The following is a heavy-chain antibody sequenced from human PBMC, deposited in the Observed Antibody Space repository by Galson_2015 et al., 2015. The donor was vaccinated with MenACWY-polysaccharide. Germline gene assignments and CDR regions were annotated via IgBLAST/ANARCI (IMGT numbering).Heavy chain of an antibody. CDR2: IKQDGSEK. J-gene: IGHJ4*02. CDR1: GFTFSSYW. CDR3: ARDPGIQLWSSFDY. D-gene: IGHD5-18*01. V-gene: IGHV3-7*01. Sequence: SLRLSCAASGFTFSSYWMSWVRQAPGKGLEWVANIKQDGSEKYYVDSVKGRFTISRDNAKNSLYLQMNSLRAEDTAVYYCARDPGIQLWSSFDYWGQGTLVTVSS.